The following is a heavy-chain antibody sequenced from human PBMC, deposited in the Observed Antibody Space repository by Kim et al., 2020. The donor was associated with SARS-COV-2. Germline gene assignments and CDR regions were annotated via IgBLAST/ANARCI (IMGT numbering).Heavy chain of an antibody. V-gene: IGHV3-11*03. J-gene: IGHJ4*02. D-gene: IGHD6-13*01. CDR3: ARNSSSSFDY. CDR2: YT. Sequence: YTNYADSVKGRFTISRDNAKNSLYLQMNSLRADDTAVYYCARNSSSSFDYWGQGTLVTVSS.